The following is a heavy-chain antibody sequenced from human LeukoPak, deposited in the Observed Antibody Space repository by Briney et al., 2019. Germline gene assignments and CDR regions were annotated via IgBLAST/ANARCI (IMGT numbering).Heavy chain of an antibody. J-gene: IGHJ6*03. Sequence: ASVKVSCKASGYTFTSYYMHWVRQAPGQGLEWMGIIDPGGGSTSYAQKFQGRVTMTRDTSTSTVYMELSSLRSEDTAVYYCARSPCRNWSSNTSCYKAFYYMDVWGKGTTVTVSS. V-gene: IGHV1-46*03. CDR2: IDPGGGST. CDR3: ARSPCRNWSSNTSCYKAFYYMDV. D-gene: IGHD2-2*02. CDR1: GYTFTSYY.